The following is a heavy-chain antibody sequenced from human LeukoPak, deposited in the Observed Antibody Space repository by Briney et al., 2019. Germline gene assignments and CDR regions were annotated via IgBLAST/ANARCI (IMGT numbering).Heavy chain of an antibody. CDR3: ARVQGGWSSNYFDY. CDR1: GFTFSDYQ. J-gene: IGHJ4*02. D-gene: IGHD6-19*01. Sequence: PGGSLRLSCASSGFTFSDYQMTWIRQAPGKGLEWVSYISSSSSYTNYADSLKGRFTISRDNTKNSLYLQMNSLRADDTAVYYCARVQGGWSSNYFDYWGQGTLVTVSS. V-gene: IGHV3-11*05. CDR2: ISSSSSYT.